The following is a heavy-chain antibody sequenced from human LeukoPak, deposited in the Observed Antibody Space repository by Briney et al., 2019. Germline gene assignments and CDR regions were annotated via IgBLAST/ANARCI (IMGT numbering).Heavy chain of an antibody. CDR3: ARDGCSGGNCHNFRY. J-gene: IGHJ4*02. CDR1: GFTFNSYT. V-gene: IGHV3-30-3*01. D-gene: IGHD2-15*01. Sequence: GGSLRLSCAASGFTFNSYTMHWVRQAPGKGLEWVAIISYDGSNKYYADSVKGRFTISRDTSNNTLYLQMNSLRAEDTAVYYCARDGCSGGNCHNFRYWGQGTLVTVSS. CDR2: ISYDGSNK.